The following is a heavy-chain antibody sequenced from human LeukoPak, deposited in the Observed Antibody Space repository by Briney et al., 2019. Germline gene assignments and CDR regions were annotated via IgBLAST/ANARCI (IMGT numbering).Heavy chain of an antibody. Sequence: ASVKVSCKVSGYTLTELSMHWVRQAPGKGLEWMGGFDPEDGETIYAQKFQGRVTMTEDTSTDTAYMELSSLRSEDTAVYYCATDKDSSSWYQPPHLDYRGQGTLVNVFS. V-gene: IGHV1-24*01. CDR1: GYTLTELS. CDR2: FDPEDGET. J-gene: IGHJ4*02. CDR3: ATDKDSSSWYQPPHLDY. D-gene: IGHD6-13*01.